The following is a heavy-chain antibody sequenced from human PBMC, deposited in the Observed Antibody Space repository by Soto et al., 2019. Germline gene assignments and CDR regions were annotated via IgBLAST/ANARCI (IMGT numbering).Heavy chain of an antibody. CDR1: GFTVSSNY. V-gene: IGHV3-53*01. D-gene: IGHD3-22*01. CDR2: IHSDGST. J-gene: IGHJ6*02. CDR3: ARGKYYDSTGYYYYYGFDV. Sequence: GGSLRLSCAPSGFTVSSNYMNWVRQAPGKGLEWVSLIHSDGSTYYTDSVRGRFTISTDNSKNTLHLQMNSLRDEDTAVYYCARGKYYDSTGYYYYYGFDVWGQGTTVTVSS.